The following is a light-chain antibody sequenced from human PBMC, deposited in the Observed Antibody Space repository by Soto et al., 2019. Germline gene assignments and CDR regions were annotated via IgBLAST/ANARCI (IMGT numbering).Light chain of an antibody. CDR2: WAS. V-gene: IGKV4-1*01. J-gene: IGKJ3*01. CDR3: QRYYTTPFT. Sequence: DIVMTQSPDSLAVSLGERATINCKSSQSVLSSSNNENYLAWYQQKPRQPPKLLIYWASTRDSGVPDRFSGSGSGTHFSLTISSLQAEDVAVYYCQRYYTTPFTFGPGTKVDIK. CDR1: QSVLSSSNNENY.